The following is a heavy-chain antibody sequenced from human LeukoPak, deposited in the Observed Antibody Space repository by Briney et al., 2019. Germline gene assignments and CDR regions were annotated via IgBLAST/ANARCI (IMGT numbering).Heavy chain of an antibody. CDR2: IIPIFGTA. Sequence: ASVKVSCKASGGTFSSYAISWVRQAPGQGLEWMGGIIPIFGTANYAQKFLGRVTITADESTSTAYMELSSLRSEDTAVYYCAGYSNYYDSSGYYYFDYWGQGTLVTVSS. CDR1: GGTFSSYA. V-gene: IGHV1-69*13. D-gene: IGHD3-22*01. CDR3: AGYSNYYDSSGYYYFDY. J-gene: IGHJ4*02.